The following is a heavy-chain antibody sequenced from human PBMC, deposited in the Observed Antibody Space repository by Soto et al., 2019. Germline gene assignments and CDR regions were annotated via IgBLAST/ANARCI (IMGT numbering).Heavy chain of an antibody. CDR1: GGSISSSNW. D-gene: IGHD3-3*02. V-gene: IGHV4-4*02. CDR3: ARAHFWSCYYPLAG. CDR2: IYHSGST. J-gene: IGHJ4*02. Sequence: SETLSLTCAVSGGSISSSNWWSWVRQPPGKGLEWIGEIYHSGSTNYNPSLKSRVTISVDKSKNQFSLKLSSVTAADTAVYYCARAHFWSCYYPLAGWGQGTLVTVS.